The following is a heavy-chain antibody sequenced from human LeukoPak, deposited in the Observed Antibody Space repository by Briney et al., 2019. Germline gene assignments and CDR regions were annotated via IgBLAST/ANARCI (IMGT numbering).Heavy chain of an antibody. V-gene: IGHV4-59*08. J-gene: IGHJ3*02. CDR1: GGSIRNKY. D-gene: IGHD3-22*01. Sequence: PSETLSLTCTVSGGSIRNKYWSWIRQPPGKGLEWIGDIYYIGSTNYNPSLKSRVTILVDTSKNEFSLKLSSVTAADTAVYFCARGPYSYDSSGAFDIWGQGTMVTVSS. CDR2: IYYIGST. CDR3: ARGPYSYDSSGAFDI.